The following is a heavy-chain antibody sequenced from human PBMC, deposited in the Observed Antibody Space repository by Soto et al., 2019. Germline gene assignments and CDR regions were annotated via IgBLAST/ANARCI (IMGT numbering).Heavy chain of an antibody. CDR1: GFTFGIYS. J-gene: IGHJ5*02. D-gene: IGHD2-15*01. V-gene: IGHV3-48*02. CDR3: ARGDRFRWSGDRCFSDGLFLS. Sequence: EVQLVESGGGLVQRGGSLRLSCAASGFTFGIYSMNWVRQAPGKGLEWISYINGSSSTMYYADSVKGRFIISRDNADNSLYLQINSLRDADTAVYYCARGDRFRWSGDRCFSDGLFLSWGQGTLVTVSS. CDR2: INGSSSTM.